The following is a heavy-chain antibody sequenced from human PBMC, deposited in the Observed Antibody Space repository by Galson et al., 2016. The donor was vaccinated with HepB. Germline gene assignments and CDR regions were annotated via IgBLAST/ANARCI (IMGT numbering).Heavy chain of an antibody. CDR2: ISDNGSNK. D-gene: IGHD3-16*01. Sequence: SLRLSCAASGFTFSRYAMHWVRQAPGKGLEWVAVISDNGSNKYYADSVKGRFTISRDNSEHTLYLQMNSLRTEDTAMYYCATWGFTLGVDHWGQGILVTVSP. CDR1: GFTFSRYA. J-gene: IGHJ4*02. V-gene: IGHV3-30-3*01. CDR3: ATWGFTLGVDH.